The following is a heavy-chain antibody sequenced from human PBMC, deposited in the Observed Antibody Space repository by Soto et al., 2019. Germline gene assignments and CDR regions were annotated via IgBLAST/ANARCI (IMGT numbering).Heavy chain of an antibody. D-gene: IGHD2-8*01. CDR2: IYPGDSDT. J-gene: IGHJ5*02. CDR1: GYSFTSYW. CDR3: ARGSCTTTFCEPCLDP. Sequence: PGESLKISCTGVGYSFTSYWIGWVRQMPGKGLEWMGIIYPGDSDTRYSPSFQGQVTISADKSITTAYLQWSSLKASDTAMYCCARGSCTTTFCEPCLDPWGQGTMVTVYS. V-gene: IGHV5-51*01.